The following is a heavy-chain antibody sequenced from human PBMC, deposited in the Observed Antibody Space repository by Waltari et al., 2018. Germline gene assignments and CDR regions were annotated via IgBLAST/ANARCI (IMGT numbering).Heavy chain of an antibody. CDR3: ASLLSSITMHYFDY. D-gene: IGHD3-10*01. CDR2: IYYSGST. V-gene: IGHV4-39*07. CDR1: GGSISSSSYY. Sequence: QLQLQESGPGLVKPSETLSLTCTVSGGSISSSSYYWGWIRQPPGKGLEWIGSIYYSGSTYYNPSLKSRVTISVDTSKNQFSLKLSSVTAADTAVYYCASLLSSITMHYFDYWGQGTLVTVSS. J-gene: IGHJ4*02.